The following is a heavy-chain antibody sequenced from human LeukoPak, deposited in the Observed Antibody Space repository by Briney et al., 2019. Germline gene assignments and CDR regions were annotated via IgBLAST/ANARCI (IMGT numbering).Heavy chain of an antibody. CDR1: GFSVSHNY. D-gene: IGHD6-13*01. Sequence: GGSLRLSCAASGFSVSHNYMSWVRQAPGKGLEWVSIIYSGGSTYYADSVKGRFTISRDNSKNTVYLQMNSLRAEDTAVYYCAKVADYSSSWYYFDYWGQGTLVTVSS. CDR2: IYSGGST. J-gene: IGHJ4*02. V-gene: IGHV3-53*01. CDR3: AKVADYSSSWYYFDY.